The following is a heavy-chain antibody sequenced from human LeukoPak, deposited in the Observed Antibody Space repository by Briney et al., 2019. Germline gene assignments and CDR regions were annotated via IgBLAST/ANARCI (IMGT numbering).Heavy chain of an antibody. V-gene: IGHV3-9*01. J-gene: IGHJ4*02. D-gene: IGHD3-10*01. Sequence: GGSLRLSCAASGFTFDDYAMPWVRQAPGKGLEWVSGISWNSGSIGYADSVKGRFTISRDNAKNSLYLQMNSLRAEDTALYYCAKDGQLWFGELSFDYWGQGTLVTVSS. CDR3: AKDGQLWFGELSFDY. CDR1: GFTFDDYA. CDR2: ISWNSGSI.